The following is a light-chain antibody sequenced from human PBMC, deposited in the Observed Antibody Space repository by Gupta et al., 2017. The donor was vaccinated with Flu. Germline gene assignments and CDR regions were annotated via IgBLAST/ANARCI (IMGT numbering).Light chain of an antibody. Sequence: PSTLSASVGDRVTITCRASQSISSWLAWYQQKPGKAPKLLIYKASSVESGVPSRFSGSGSGTEFTLTISSRQPDDFATYYCQQDNSYSRTFGQGTKVEIK. CDR3: QQDNSYSRT. CDR1: QSISSW. V-gene: IGKV1-5*03. CDR2: KAS. J-gene: IGKJ1*01.